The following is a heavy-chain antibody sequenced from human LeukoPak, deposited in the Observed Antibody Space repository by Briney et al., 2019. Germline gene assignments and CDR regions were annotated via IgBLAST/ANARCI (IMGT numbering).Heavy chain of an antibody. J-gene: IGHJ5*02. CDR3: ARGDSSGWYVWFDP. Sequence: ASVTVSFKASGYTFTNYDINWVRPATGQGLEWMGWMNPNSGNTGYAQKFQGRVTMTRNTSISTAYMEQSSLRSEDTAVYYCARGDSSGWYVWFDPWGQGTLVTVSS. V-gene: IGHV1-8*01. CDR2: MNPNSGNT. CDR1: GYTFTNYD. D-gene: IGHD6-19*01.